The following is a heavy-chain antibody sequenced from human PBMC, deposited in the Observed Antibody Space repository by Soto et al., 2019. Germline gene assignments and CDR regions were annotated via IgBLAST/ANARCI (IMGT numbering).Heavy chain of an antibody. J-gene: IGHJ4*02. CDR1: GFTFSSYA. D-gene: IGHD2-15*01. V-gene: IGHV3-23*01. CDR3: AKVGRYIVVVVAATVPPYFDY. Sequence: PGGSMRLSWAASGFTFSSYAMSWVRQAPGKGLEWVSAISGSGGSTYYADSVKGRFTISRDNSKNTLYLQMNSLRAEDTAVYYCAKVGRYIVVVVAATVPPYFDYWGQGTLVTVS. CDR2: ISGSGGST.